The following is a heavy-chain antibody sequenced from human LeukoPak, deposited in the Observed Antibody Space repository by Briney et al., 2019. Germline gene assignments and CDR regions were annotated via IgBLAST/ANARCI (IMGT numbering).Heavy chain of an antibody. CDR3: AGLLGSSGYAGDWYFDL. J-gene: IGHJ2*01. V-gene: IGHV4-4*07. Sequence: SETLSLTCTVSGASIGRYYWSWIRQPVGKGLEWFGRIYTNGSVNYNPSLTSRVTMSRDTSKNQFHLKVTSVTVADTAVYYCAGLLGSSGYAGDWYFDLWGPGILITVSS. D-gene: IGHD3-22*01. CDR2: IYTNGSV. CDR1: GASIGRYY.